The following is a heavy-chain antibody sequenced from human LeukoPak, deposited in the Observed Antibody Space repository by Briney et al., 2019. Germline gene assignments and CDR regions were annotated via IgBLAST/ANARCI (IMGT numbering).Heavy chain of an antibody. CDR1: GFTFSNFW. D-gene: IGHD6-19*01. V-gene: IGHV3-7*01. Sequence: GGSLRLSCAASGFTFSNFWMTWVRQAPGKGLEWVANIKEDGSEKYYVDSVKGRFSISRDNAKNSLHLQMNSLRADDAALYYCANGWSDLQYWGQGTLVTVSS. CDR2: IKEDGSEK. CDR3: ANGWSDLQY. J-gene: IGHJ4*02.